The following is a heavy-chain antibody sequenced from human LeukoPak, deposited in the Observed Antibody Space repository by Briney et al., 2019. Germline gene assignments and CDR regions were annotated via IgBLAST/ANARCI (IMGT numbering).Heavy chain of an antibody. CDR2: IYSGGST. J-gene: IGHJ4*02. Sequence: GGSLRLSCAASGFTVSSNYMSWVRQAPGKGLEWVSVIYSGGSTYYADSVKGRFTISRDNSKNTLYPQMNSLRAEDTAVYYCARGRGYSGYEYFDYWGQGTLVTVSS. V-gene: IGHV3-53*01. CDR1: GFTVSSNY. CDR3: ARGRGYSGYEYFDY. D-gene: IGHD5-12*01.